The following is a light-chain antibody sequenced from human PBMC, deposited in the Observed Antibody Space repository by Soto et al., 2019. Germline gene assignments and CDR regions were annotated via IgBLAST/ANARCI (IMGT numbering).Light chain of an antibody. V-gene: IGKV1-5*01. CDR2: DAS. Sequence: DIQMTQYPSTLSASVGDRVTITCRASQSISTWLAWYQQKPGKAPKVLIYDASSLGSGVPSRFSGSGSGTEFTFTITSLQPDDSATYYCQQYSTYWTFGLGTKVDIK. CDR1: QSISTW. CDR3: QQYSTYWT. J-gene: IGKJ1*01.